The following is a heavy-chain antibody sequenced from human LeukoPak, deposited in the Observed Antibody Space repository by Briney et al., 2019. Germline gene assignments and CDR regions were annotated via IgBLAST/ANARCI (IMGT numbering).Heavy chain of an antibody. V-gene: IGHV3-30*18. J-gene: IGHJ6*02. CDR3: AKAFEAVAGNDYYYYYGMDV. CDR2: ISYDGSNK. CDR1: GFTFSSYG. Sequence: GGSLRLSCAASGFTFSSYGMHWVRQAPGKGLEWVAVISYDGSNKYYADSVKGRFTISRDNSKNTLYLQMNSLRAEDTAVYYCAKAFEAVAGNDYYYYYGMDVWGQGTTVTVSS. D-gene: IGHD6-13*01.